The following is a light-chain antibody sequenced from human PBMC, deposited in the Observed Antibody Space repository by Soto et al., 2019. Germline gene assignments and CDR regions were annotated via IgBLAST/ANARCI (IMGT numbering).Light chain of an antibody. CDR2: LNSDGSH. CDR1: SGHSSYA. J-gene: IGLJ3*02. Sequence: QPVLTQSPSASASLGASVKLTCTLSSGHSSYAIAWHQQQPEKGPRYLMKLNSDGSHSKGDGIPDRFSGSSSGAERYLTISSLQSEDEAAYYCQTWGTGWVFGGGTKLTVL. V-gene: IGLV4-69*01. CDR3: QTWGTGWV.